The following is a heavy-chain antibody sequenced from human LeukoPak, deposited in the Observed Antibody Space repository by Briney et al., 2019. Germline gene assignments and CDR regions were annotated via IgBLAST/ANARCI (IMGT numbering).Heavy chain of an antibody. D-gene: IGHD2-15*01. CDR1: GYTFTSYD. CDR2: MNPNSGNT. V-gene: IGHV1-8*03. J-gene: IGHJ5*02. Sequence: GASVKVSCKASGYTFTSYDINWVRQATGQGLEWMGWMNPNSGNTGYAQKFQGRVTITRNTSISTAYMELSSLRSEDTAVYYCARALLYCSGGSCYSTPSNWFDPWGQGTLVTVSS. CDR3: ARALLYCSGGSCYSTPSNWFDP.